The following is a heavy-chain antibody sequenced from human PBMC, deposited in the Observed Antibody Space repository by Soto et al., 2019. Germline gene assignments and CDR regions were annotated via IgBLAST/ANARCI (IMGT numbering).Heavy chain of an antibody. J-gene: IGHJ4*02. CDR3: ARVDSSGSYFDS. Sequence: QVQLQESGPGLVKPSETLSLTCTVSGGSISSYYWSWIRQPPGKGLEWIASIYYTGRSNYNPSLKSSVTLSADTSKNQFSLNLSSVTAADTAMYYCARVDSSGSYFDSWGQGTLVTVSS. D-gene: IGHD3-22*01. CDR1: GGSISSYY. V-gene: IGHV4-59*01. CDR2: IYYTGRS.